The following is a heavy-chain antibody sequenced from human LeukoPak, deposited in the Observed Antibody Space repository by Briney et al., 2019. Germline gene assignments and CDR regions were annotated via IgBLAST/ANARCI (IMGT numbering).Heavy chain of an antibody. J-gene: IGHJ3*02. CDR1: GESFSGYY. CDR2: INDSGST. Sequence: SETLSLTCAVYGESFSGYYWTWIRQPPGKGLEWIGEINDSGSTNYNPSLKSRVTISVDTSKNQFSLKLSSVTAADTAVYYCARHPPHVVVTALRAFDIWGQGTMVTVSS. D-gene: IGHD2-21*02. CDR3: ARHPPHVVVTALRAFDI. V-gene: IGHV4-34*01.